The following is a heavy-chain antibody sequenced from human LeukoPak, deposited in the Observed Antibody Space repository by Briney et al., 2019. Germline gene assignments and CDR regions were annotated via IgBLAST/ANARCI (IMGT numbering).Heavy chain of an antibody. CDR3: AHRKHSSSWYSRGVNWFDP. D-gene: IGHD6-13*01. CDR1: GFSLSTSGVG. J-gene: IGHJ5*02. V-gene: IGHV2-5*02. CDR2: IYSDDDK. Sequence: SGPTLVNPTQTLTLTCTFSGFSLSTSGVGVGWIRQPPGKALEWLALIYSDDDKRYSPSLKSRLTITKGTSKNQVVLTMTNMDPVDTATYYCAHRKHSSSWYSRGVNWFDPWGQGTLVTVSS.